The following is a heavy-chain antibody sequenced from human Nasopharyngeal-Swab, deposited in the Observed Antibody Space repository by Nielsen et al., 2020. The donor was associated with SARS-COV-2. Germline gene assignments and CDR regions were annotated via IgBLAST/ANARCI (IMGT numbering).Heavy chain of an antibody. J-gene: IGHJ4*01. CDR3: AKAAPYYLDY. CDR2: ISSDGKGT. CDR1: GLIFNNYA. V-gene: IGHV3-23*01. Sequence: GGSLRLSCAASGLIFNNYAMTWVRQVPDKGLECVASISSDGKGTLYADSVKGRFAISRDNPKNTLFLQMNSLRPEDTALYYCAKAAPYYLDYWGRGTLVTVSS. D-gene: IGHD3-22*01.